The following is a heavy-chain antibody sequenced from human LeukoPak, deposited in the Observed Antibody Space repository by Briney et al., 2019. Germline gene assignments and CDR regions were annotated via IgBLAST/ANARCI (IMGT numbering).Heavy chain of an antibody. CDR3: ARVGAQAVFGYYYYYMDV. D-gene: IGHD4/OR15-4a*01. Sequence: SETLSLTCTVSGGSISSYYWSWIRQPPGKGLEWIGYIYYSGSTNYNPSLKSRVTISVDTSKNQFSLKLSSVTAADTAVYYCARVGAQAVFGYYYYYMDVWGKGTTVTVSS. CDR1: GGSISSYY. V-gene: IGHV4-59*01. J-gene: IGHJ6*03. CDR2: IYYSGST.